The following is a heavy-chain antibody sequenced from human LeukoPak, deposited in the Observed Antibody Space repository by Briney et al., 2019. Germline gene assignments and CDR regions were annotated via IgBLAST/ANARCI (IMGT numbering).Heavy chain of an antibody. J-gene: IGHJ4*02. Sequence: PGGSLRLSCAASGFTSSSYWMTWIRQAPGKGLEWVANIKQDGSEKYYVDSVKGRFTISRDNAKNSLYLQMNSLRAEDTAVYYCARDTGGGYSCYDCWGQGTLVSVSS. D-gene: IGHD5-18*01. CDR1: GFTSSSYW. CDR2: IKQDGSEK. V-gene: IGHV3-7*01. CDR3: ARDTGGGYSCYDC.